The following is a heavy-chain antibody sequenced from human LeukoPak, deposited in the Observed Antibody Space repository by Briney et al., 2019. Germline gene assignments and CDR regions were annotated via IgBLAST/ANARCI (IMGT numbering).Heavy chain of an antibody. D-gene: IGHD3-22*01. CDR1: GFTFSNYE. CDR3: ARGVYDSSCYYQY. V-gene: IGHV3-48*03. Sequence: GGSLRLSCAASGFTFSNYEMNWVRQAPGKGLEWVSYISTSGSNIHYADSVKGRFTISRDNGKSSLYLQMNSLRAEDTAVYYCARGVYDSSCYYQYWGQGTLVTVSS. CDR2: ISTSGSNI. J-gene: IGHJ4*02.